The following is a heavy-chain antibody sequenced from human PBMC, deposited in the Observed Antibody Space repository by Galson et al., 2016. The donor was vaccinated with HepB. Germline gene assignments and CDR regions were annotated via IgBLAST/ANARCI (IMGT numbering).Heavy chain of an antibody. V-gene: IGHV4-39*01. CDR3: ARAYSSGWTGYYYGMDV. CDR2: IFYSGTT. Sequence: SETLSLTCTVSGGSISSSPYNWGWIRQPPGKGLEWIGIIFYSGTTYYNPSLKSRVTISVDTSKNQFSLKLSSMTAADTAVYFCARAYSSGWTGYYYGMDVWGKGTTVTVSS. J-gene: IGHJ6*04. CDR1: GGSISSSPYN. D-gene: IGHD6-19*01.